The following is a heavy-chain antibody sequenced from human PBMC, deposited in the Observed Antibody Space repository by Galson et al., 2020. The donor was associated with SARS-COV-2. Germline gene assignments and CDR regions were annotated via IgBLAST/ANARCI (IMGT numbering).Heavy chain of an antibody. CDR2: ISYDGSNK. V-gene: IGHV3-30*18. D-gene: IGHD2-2*01. CDR3: AKDPTIVVVPAGDAFDI. Sequence: GGSLRLSCAASGFTFSTYGMHWVRQAPGKGLEWVAVISYDGSNKYYADSVKGRFTISRDNSKNTLYLQMNSLRAEDTAVYYCAKDPTIVVVPAGDAFDIWGQGTMVTVSS. J-gene: IGHJ3*02. CDR1: GFTFSTYG.